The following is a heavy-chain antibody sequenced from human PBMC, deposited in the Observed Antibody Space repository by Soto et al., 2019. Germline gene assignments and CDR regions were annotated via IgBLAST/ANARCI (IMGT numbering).Heavy chain of an antibody. V-gene: IGHV3-30*18. CDR2: ASHDGNKK. CDR1: GFTFSSYG. Sequence: QVQLVESGGGVVQPGRSLRLSCAASGFTFSSYGMHWVRQAPGKGLEWVAVASHDGNKKYYADSVKGRFTISRDNSKYTLYLEMNSLRAEDTAVYYCANDGKQWLGYWVFELWGRGTLVTVSS. CDR3: ANDGKQWLGYWVFEL. J-gene: IGHJ2*01. D-gene: IGHD6-19*01.